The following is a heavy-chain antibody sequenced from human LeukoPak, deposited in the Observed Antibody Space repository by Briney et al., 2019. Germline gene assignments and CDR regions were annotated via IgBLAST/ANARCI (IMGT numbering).Heavy chain of an antibody. J-gene: IGHJ1*01. CDR1: GYTFTSYG. V-gene: IGHV1-69*04. CDR2: IIPILGIA. CDR3: ASAYDSSAEYFQH. D-gene: IGHD3-22*01. Sequence: ASVKVSCKASGYTFTSYGISRVRQAPGQGLEWMGRIIPILGIANYAQKFQGRVTITADKSTSTAYMELSSLRSEDTAVYYCASAYDSSAEYFQHWGQGTLVTVSS.